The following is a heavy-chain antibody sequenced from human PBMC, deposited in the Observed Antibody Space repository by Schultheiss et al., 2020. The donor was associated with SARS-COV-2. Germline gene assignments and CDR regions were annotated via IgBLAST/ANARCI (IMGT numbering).Heavy chain of an antibody. CDR1: GFTFDDYG. J-gene: IGHJ2*01. Sequence: GGSLRLSFAASGFTFDDYGMSWVRQAPGKGLEWVSGINWNGGSTGYADSVKGRFTISRDNAKNTLYLQMNSLRAEDTAVYYCAKDLIAAAGSGSYWYFDLWGRGTLVTVSS. CDR3: AKDLIAAAGSGSYWYFDL. CDR2: INWNGGST. D-gene: IGHD6-13*01. V-gene: IGHV3-20*03.